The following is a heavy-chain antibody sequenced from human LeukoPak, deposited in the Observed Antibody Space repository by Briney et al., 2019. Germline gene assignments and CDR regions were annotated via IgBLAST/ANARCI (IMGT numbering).Heavy chain of an antibody. J-gene: IGHJ5*02. V-gene: IGHV1-2*02. CDR3: ARVFGCSSTSCYVSWFDP. Sequence: ASVKVSCKASGYTFTGYYMHWLRQAPGQGLEWMGWINPNSGGTNYAQKFQGRVTMTRDTSISTAYMELSRLRSDDTALYYCARVFGCSSTSCYVSWFDPWGQGTLVTVSS. CDR2: INPNSGGT. CDR1: GYTFTGYY. D-gene: IGHD2-2*01.